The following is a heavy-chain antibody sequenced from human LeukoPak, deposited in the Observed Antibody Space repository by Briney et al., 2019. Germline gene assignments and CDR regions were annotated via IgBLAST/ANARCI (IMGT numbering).Heavy chain of an antibody. V-gene: IGHV3-30*04. CDR1: EFTLSSYS. Sequence: PGGSLRLSCSASEFTLSSYSMHWVRQAPGRGLEWAAVLSSVGGQQYYADSVKGRFTISADTSKNTLYLQMDSLRVEDTALYYCARALAGAPFDLWGRGTVAAVSS. CDR3: ARALAGAPFDL. J-gene: IGHJ2*01. CDR2: LSSVGGQQ. D-gene: IGHD3-10*01.